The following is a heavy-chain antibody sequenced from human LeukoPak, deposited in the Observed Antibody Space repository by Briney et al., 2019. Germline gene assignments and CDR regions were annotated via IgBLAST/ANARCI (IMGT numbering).Heavy chain of an antibody. Sequence: GWSLRLSCAASGFTFISYSMNWVRQAPGKGLEWVSSISSSSSYIYYADSVKGRFTISRDNAKNSLYLQMNSLRAEDTAVYYCARYITMVRGVISPWGQGTLVTVSS. J-gene: IGHJ5*02. CDR3: ARYITMVRGVISP. V-gene: IGHV3-21*01. D-gene: IGHD3-10*01. CDR1: GFTFISYS. CDR2: ISSSSSYI.